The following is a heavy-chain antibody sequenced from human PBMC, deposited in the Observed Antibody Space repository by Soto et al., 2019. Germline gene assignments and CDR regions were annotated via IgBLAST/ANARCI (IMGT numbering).Heavy chain of an antibody. Sequence: QLQLQESGPGLVKPSETLSLTCTVSGGSISSSSYYWGWIRQPPGKGLEWIGSIYYSGSTYYNPSLKSRVTIAVDTSKNQFSLKLSSVTAADTAVYYCARRGHYDYIWGSYRYGWFDPWGQGTLVTVSS. V-gene: IGHV4-39*01. CDR3: ARRGHYDYIWGSYRYGWFDP. CDR2: IYYSGST. J-gene: IGHJ5*02. CDR1: GGSISSSSYY. D-gene: IGHD3-16*02.